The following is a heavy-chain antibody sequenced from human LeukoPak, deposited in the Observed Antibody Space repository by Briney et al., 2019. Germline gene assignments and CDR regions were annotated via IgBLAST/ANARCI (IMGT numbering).Heavy chain of an antibody. Sequence: ASVTVSCKASGGTFSSYAISWVRQAPGQGLEWMGGVIPIFGTANYAQKFQGRVTITADKSTSTAYMELSSLRSEDTAVYYCARGEEMATIIAPDYWGQGTLVTVSA. CDR3: ARGEEMATIIAPDY. V-gene: IGHV1-69*06. J-gene: IGHJ4*02. CDR2: VIPIFGTA. D-gene: IGHD5-24*01. CDR1: GGTFSSYA.